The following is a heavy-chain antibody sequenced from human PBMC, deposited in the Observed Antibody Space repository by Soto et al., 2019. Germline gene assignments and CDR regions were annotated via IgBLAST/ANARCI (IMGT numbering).Heavy chain of an antibody. CDR1: GFTFSDYG. D-gene: IGHD6-19*01. CDR3: AKVVPGIVAVACPCDS. V-gene: IGHV3-30*18. J-gene: IGHJ4*02. Sequence: QVQLVESGGGVVQPGMSLRLSCVASGFTFSDYGMPWVRQAPGKGLEWVAVISYNGGNIYYGDSVKGRFTISRDNSKNTLYLQMNSLRAEDTAVYYCAKVVPGIVAVACPCDSWGQGTLVTVSS. CDR2: ISYNGGNI.